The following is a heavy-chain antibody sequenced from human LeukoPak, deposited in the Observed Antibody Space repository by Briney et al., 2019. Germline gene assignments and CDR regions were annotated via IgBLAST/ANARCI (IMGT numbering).Heavy chain of an antibody. CDR1: GGSISSYY. J-gene: IGHJ6*03. CDR3: VRDTRYDMDV. V-gene: IGHV4-4*07. CDR2: VYASGTA. Sequence: SETLSLTCTVSGGSISSYYWSWIRQPAGKGLEWIGRVYASGTATYNPSLKSRVTISVDTSSNQFSLRLNFVTAADTALYYCVRDTRYDMDVWGNGTAVTVS.